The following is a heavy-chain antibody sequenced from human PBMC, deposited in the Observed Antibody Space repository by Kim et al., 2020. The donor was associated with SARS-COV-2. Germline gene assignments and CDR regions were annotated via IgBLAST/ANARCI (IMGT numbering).Heavy chain of an antibody. CDR1: GYTFTSYG. D-gene: IGHD6-19*01. CDR2: ISAYNGNT. CDR3: ARDSSPHEAGPYYFDY. Sequence: ASVKVSCKASGYTFTSYGISWVRQAPGQGLEWMGWISAYNGNTNYAQKLQGRVTMTTDTSTSTAYMELRSLRSDDTAVYYCARDSSPHEAGPYYFDYWGQGTLVTVSS. J-gene: IGHJ4*02. V-gene: IGHV1-18*01.